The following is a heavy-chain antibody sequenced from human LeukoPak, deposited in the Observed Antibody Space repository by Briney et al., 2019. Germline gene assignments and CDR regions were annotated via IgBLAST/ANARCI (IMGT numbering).Heavy chain of an antibody. CDR3: ARGEPDGDLGLDFGY. D-gene: IGHD4-17*01. Sequence: SETLSLTCAVYGGSFSGYYWSWIRQPPGKGLEWIGEINHSGSTNYNPSLKSRVTISVDTSKNQFSLKLSSVTAADTAVYYCARGEPDGDLGLDFGYWGQGTLVTVSS. CDR1: GGSFSGYY. V-gene: IGHV4-34*01. J-gene: IGHJ4*02. CDR2: INHSGST.